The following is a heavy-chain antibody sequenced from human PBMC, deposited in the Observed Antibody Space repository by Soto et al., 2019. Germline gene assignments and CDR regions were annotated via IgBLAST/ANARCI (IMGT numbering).Heavy chain of an antibody. Sequence: SETLSPTCTVSGGSIRSNSNHWGWIPPPPGKGLEWIGYIYYSESTNYNPSLKSRVTISVDTSKNQFSLKLSSVTAADTAVYYCASLYSSGWYKQDYFDYWGQGTLVTVSS. CDR1: GGSIRSNSNH. D-gene: IGHD6-19*01. CDR3: ASLYSSGWYKQDYFDY. V-gene: IGHV4-39*07. CDR2: IYYSEST. J-gene: IGHJ4*02.